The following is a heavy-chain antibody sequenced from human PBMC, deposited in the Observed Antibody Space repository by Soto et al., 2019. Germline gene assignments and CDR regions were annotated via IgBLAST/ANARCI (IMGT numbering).Heavy chain of an antibody. Sequence: QLQQWGAGLLKPSETLSLTCVVSGGSFSTYYYNWIRQSPGKGLEWIGEINHSGSNNYSPSLKSRVTISLDTSKNQFSLKLTSVTAAETAVYYCARGGSNDWQVAFDIWGQGTMVTVSS. CDR3: ARGGSNDWQVAFDI. CDR2: INHSGSN. J-gene: IGHJ3*02. D-gene: IGHD3-9*01. CDR1: GGSFSTYY. V-gene: IGHV4-34*01.